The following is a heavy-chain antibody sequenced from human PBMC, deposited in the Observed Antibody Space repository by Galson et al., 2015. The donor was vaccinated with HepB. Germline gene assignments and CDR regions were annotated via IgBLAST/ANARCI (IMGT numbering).Heavy chain of an antibody. CDR1: GFMFSNYA. CDR3: AKGGAVALYSYYYMDV. J-gene: IGHJ6*03. V-gene: IGHV3-23*01. Sequence: SLRLSCAASGFMFSNYAMTWVRQAPGKGLEWVSTISGSGGTTYYADSVKGRFTISRDNSMYLQMDSLRAEDTAVYYCAKGGAVALYSYYYMDVWSKGTTVTVSS. CDR2: ISGSGGTT. D-gene: IGHD3-16*01.